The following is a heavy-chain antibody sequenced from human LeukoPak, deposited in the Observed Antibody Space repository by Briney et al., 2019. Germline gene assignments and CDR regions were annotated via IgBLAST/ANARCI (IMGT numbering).Heavy chain of an antibody. CDR2: IYHNGNT. J-gene: IGHJ5*02. CDR1: GGSISSGSYY. D-gene: IGHD3-10*01. CDR3: AGSNYDNWFDP. Sequence: SETLSLTCTVSGGSISSGSYYCGWIRQPPGKGLEWIGSIYHNGNTYYNPSLKSRVTLSVDTSKNQFSLKLSSVTAADTAVYYCAGSNYDNWFDPWGQGTLVSVSS. V-gene: IGHV4-39*01.